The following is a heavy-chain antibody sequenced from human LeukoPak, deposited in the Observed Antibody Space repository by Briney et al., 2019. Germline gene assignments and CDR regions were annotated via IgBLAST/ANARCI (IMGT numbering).Heavy chain of an antibody. CDR3: ARGQPAATTPRYYYYYMDV. D-gene: IGHD2-2*01. V-gene: IGHV1-69*04. CDR2: IIPILGIA. J-gene: IGHJ6*03. Sequence: SVKVSCKASGGTFSSYAISWVRQAPGQGLEWMGRIIPILGIANYAQKFQGRVTITADKSTSTAYMELSSLRSEDTAVYYCARGQPAATTPRYYYYYMDVWGKGTTVTVSS. CDR1: GGTFSSYA.